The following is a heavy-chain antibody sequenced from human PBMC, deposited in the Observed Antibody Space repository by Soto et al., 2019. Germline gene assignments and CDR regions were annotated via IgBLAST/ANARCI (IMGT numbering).Heavy chain of an antibody. CDR1: GFSFSNYA. V-gene: IGHV3-48*01. CDR2: ISASSSNI. D-gene: IGHD3-10*01. Sequence: GGSLRLSCAASGFSFSNYAMDWVRQAPGKGLEWVSYISASSSNIRYADSVKGRFTISRDNAKSSVYLQMNSLRADDTAVYYCARDGPYYYASRMDVWGQGTTVTVSS. J-gene: IGHJ6*02. CDR3: ARDGPYYYASRMDV.